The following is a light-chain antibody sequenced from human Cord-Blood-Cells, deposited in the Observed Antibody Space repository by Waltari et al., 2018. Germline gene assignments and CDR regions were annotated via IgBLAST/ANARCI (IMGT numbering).Light chain of an antibody. CDR1: SSDGGGYNY. J-gene: IGLJ3*02. CDR2: DVS. Sequence: QSALTQPASVSGSPGQSITISCTGTSSDGGGYNYVSWYQQHSGKAPKLMIYDVSKRPSGVSNRFSGSKSGNTASLTISGLQAEDEADYYCSSYTSSSTWVFGGGTKLTVL. CDR3: SSYTSSSTWV. V-gene: IGLV2-14*01.